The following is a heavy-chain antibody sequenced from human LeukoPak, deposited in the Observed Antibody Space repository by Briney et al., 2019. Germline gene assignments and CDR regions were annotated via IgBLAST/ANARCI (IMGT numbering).Heavy chain of an antibody. D-gene: IGHD1-20*01. J-gene: IGHJ6*03. CDR1: GFTFRSYD. Sequence: GGSLRLSCAPSGFTFRSYDMHWVRHATGKGLGWVSGIGTAGEIYYPGCVKGRFTISRENAKNSLYLQMNSLRAEDTAVYYCATADRLYNWNVGDYYYYMDVWGKGTPVTVSS. V-gene: IGHV3-13*01. CDR3: ATADRLYNWNVGDYYYYMDV. CDR2: IGTAGEI.